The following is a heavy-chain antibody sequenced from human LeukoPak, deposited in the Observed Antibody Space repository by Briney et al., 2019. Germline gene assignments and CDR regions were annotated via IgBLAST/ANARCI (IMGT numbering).Heavy chain of an antibody. CDR3: ARESTEDRPGS. Sequence: GGSLRLSCAASGFTLSDFWMSWVRQAPGKGLEWVANIDQDGSDKNYVGSVKGRFTISRDDAKNSLFLQMNSLRAEDTAVYYCARESTEDRPGSWGQGTLVTVSS. CDR1: GFTLSDFW. CDR2: IDQDGSDK. D-gene: IGHD5/OR15-5a*01. J-gene: IGHJ5*02. V-gene: IGHV3-7*01.